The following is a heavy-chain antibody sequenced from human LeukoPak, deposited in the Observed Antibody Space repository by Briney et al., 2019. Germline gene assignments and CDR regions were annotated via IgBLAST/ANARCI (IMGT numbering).Heavy chain of an antibody. D-gene: IGHD2-21*02. CDR2: IYPGDSDT. CDR3: ARHIPYCGGDCYPKDYYYYMDV. J-gene: IGHJ6*03. Sequence: GESLKISCKGSGYSFTSYWIGWARQMPGKGLEWMGIIYPGDSDTRYSPSFQGQVTISADKSISTAYLQWSSLKASDTAMYYCARHIPYCGGDCYPKDYYYYMDVWGKGTTVTISS. CDR1: GYSFTSYW. V-gene: IGHV5-51*01.